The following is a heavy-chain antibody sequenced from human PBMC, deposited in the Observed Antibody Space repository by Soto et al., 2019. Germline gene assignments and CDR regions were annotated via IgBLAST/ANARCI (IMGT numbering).Heavy chain of an antibody. J-gene: IGHJ6*03. CDR2: ISAYNGDT. CDR1: GYSFTNYG. D-gene: IGHD6-19*01. CDR3: ARDRGVAPPVAGNTHYYYYMDV. Sequence: QDQLVQSGGEVKKPGASVKVSCKASGYSFTNYGITWVRQAPGQGFEWMGWISAYNGDTNYAQKLQGRVTMPTDASTSTAYLELRSLRSDDTAVYYCARDRGVAPPVAGNTHYYYYMDVWGKGTTVTVSS. V-gene: IGHV1-18*01.